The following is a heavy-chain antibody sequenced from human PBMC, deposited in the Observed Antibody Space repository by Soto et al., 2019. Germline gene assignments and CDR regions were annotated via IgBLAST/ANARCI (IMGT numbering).Heavy chain of an antibody. CDR3: ASLGGDPYYDFWSGHDY. J-gene: IGHJ4*02. Sequence: QVQLVESGGGVVQPGRSLRLSCAASGFTFSSYAMHWVRQAPGKGLEWVAVISYDGSNKYYADSVKGRFTISRDNSKNTLYLQMISLRAEDTAVYYCASLGGDPYYDFWSGHDYWGQGTLVTVSS. V-gene: IGHV3-30-3*01. D-gene: IGHD3-3*01. CDR1: GFTFSSYA. CDR2: ISYDGSNK.